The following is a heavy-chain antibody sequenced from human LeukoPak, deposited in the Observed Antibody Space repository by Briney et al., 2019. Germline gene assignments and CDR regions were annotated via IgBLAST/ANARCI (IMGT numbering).Heavy chain of an antibody. CDR2: ISDIGSI. D-gene: IGHD2-8*02. CDR3: AGHHPRNTVDF. Sequence: PSETLSLTCSVSGGYINSYYWSWIRQPPGKGLEWIAYISDIGSINYNPSLKSRVTISLDTSKNQFSLKLSSVTAADTAVYYCAGHHPRNTVDFWGQGTLVTVSS. J-gene: IGHJ4*02. CDR1: GGYINSYY. V-gene: IGHV4-59*08.